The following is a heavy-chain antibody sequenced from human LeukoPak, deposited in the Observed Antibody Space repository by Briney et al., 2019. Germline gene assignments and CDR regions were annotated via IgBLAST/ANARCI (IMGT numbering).Heavy chain of an antibody. CDR3: ARVSQAYYYDSSGYHYYYYMDV. J-gene: IGHJ6*03. Sequence: SETLSLTCAVYGGSFSSYYWSWIRQPPGKGLEWIGEINHSGSTNYNPSLKSRVTISVDTSKNQFSLKLSSVTAADTAVYYCARVSQAYYYDSSGYHYYYYMDVWAKGPRSPSP. CDR1: GGSFSSYY. V-gene: IGHV4-34*01. D-gene: IGHD3-22*01. CDR2: INHSGST.